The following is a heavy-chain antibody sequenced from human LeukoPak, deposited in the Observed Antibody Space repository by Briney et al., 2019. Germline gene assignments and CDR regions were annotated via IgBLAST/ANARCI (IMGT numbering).Heavy chain of an antibody. V-gene: IGHV3-74*01. Sequence: GGSLRLSCAATGVTFRSYWMHLVRQTPGKGLEWVSHINNDGSDTSYADSVKGRFTITRDNAKNTLFLQMNSLRAEDTAVYYCARDGILGSHDCWGQGTLVTVSS. J-gene: IGHJ4*02. CDR3: ARDGILGSHDC. D-gene: IGHD3-3*02. CDR2: INNDGSDT. CDR1: GVTFRSYW.